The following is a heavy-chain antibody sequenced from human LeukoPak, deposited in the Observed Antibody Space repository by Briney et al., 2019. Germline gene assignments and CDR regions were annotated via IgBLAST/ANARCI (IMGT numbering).Heavy chain of an antibody. CDR2: INPNSGGT. CDR3: TRGPYCSGSSCYKGRFEV. V-gene: IGHV1-2*02. Sequence: ASVKVSCKASEYTFTGYYMHWVRQAPGQGLEWMGWINPNSGGTNYAQKFQGRVTMTRDTSISTAYMELSRLTSDDTAMYYCTRGPYCSGSSCYKGRFEVWGRGTVVTVSS. CDR1: EYTFTGYY. J-gene: IGHJ3*01. D-gene: IGHD2-15*01.